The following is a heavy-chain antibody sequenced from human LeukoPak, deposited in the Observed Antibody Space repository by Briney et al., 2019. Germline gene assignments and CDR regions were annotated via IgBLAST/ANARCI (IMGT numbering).Heavy chain of an antibody. J-gene: IGHJ5*02. CDR1: GFTFSSYE. Sequence: PGGSLRLSCVASGFTFSSYEMNWVRQAPGKGLEWVSAISGRDGSTYYADSVKGRFTISRDNSKNTLYLQMNSLRAEDTAVYYCAKSGGVRFDPWGQGTLATVSS. D-gene: IGHD3-16*01. V-gene: IGHV3-23*01. CDR3: AKSGGVRFDP. CDR2: ISGRDGST.